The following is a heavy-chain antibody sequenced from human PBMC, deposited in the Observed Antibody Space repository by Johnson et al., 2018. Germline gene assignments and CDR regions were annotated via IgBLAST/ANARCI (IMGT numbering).Heavy chain of an antibody. CDR3: TTVGDV. V-gene: IGHV3-15*01. CDR1: EFSFRDAY. Sequence: VQLQESGGGLVKPGGSXRLSCVASEFSFRDAYMNWVRQTPGQGLDWLGRIKTKIDGGPTDYAAPVKGRFFISRDDPKNTLYLQMKSLKTEDTAVYFCTTVGDVWGHGTLVTVSS. CDR2: IKTKIDGGPT. J-gene: IGHJ3*01.